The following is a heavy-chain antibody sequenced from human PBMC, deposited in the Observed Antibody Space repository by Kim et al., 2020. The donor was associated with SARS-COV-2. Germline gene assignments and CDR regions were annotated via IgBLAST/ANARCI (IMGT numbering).Heavy chain of an antibody. CDR2: ISYDGSNK. V-gene: IGHV3-30-3*01. Sequence: GGSLRLSCAASGFTFSSYAMHWVRQAPGKGLEWVAVISYDGSNKYYADSVKGRFTISRDNSKNTLYLQMNSLRAEDTAVYYCARGVSWNYEIYMDVWGKG. CDR3: ARGVSWNYEIYMDV. CDR1: GFTFSSYA. J-gene: IGHJ6*03. D-gene: IGHD1-7*01.